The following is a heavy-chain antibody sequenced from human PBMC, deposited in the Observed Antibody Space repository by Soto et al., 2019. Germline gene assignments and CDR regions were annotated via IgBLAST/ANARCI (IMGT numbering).Heavy chain of an antibody. CDR2: IYYSGST. CDR1: GGSMNRYY. D-gene: IGHD5-12*01. J-gene: IGHJ4*02. V-gene: IGHV4-59*01. Sequence: PSETLSLTCTVSGGSMNRYYWNWVRQPPGKGLEWIGYIYYSGSTNFNPSLKSRVTISVDTSKNQFSLELTSVTAADTAVYYCARSAYGGSVDYWGQGTLVTVSS. CDR3: ARSAYGGSVDY.